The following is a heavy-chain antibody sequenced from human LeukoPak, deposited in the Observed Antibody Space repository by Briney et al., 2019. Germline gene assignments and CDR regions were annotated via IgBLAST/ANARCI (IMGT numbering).Heavy chain of an antibody. CDR3: ASDAWGYCSGGSCFFDY. CDR2: ISYDGSNK. Sequence: GGSLRLSCAASGFTFSSYGMHWVRQAPGKGLEWVAVISYDGSNKYYADSVKGRFTISRDNSKNTLYLQMNSLRAEDTGVYYCASDAWGYCSGGSCFFDYWGQGNLVTVSS. V-gene: IGHV3-30*03. J-gene: IGHJ4*02. D-gene: IGHD2-15*01. CDR1: GFTFSSYG.